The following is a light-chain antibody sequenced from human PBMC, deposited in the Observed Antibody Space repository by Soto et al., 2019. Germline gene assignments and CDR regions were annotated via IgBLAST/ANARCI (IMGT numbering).Light chain of an antibody. Sequence: ANKLTQSPGSLSASAGDRATISCRASQGISSALAWYQQKPGKAPKLVIYDASSWESGVPSRFSGSGSGTDFTLTISRLQPEDFAAYYCQQFDNSPITFGQGTRLEI. V-gene: IGKV1D-13*01. CDR3: QQFDNSPIT. J-gene: IGKJ5*01. CDR2: DAS. CDR1: QGISSA.